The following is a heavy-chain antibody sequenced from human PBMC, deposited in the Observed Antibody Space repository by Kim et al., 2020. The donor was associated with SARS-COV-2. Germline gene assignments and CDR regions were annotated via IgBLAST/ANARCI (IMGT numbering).Heavy chain of an antibody. CDR3: ARHEDDFLTGYYTPFDY. V-gene: IGHV4-59*08. CDR2: IYYSGST. CDR1: GGSISSYY. J-gene: IGHJ4*02. Sequence: SETLSLTCTVSGGSISSYYWSWIRQPPGKGLEWIGYIYYSGSTNYNPSLKSRVTISVDTSKNQFSLKLSSVTAADTAVYYCARHEDDFLTGYYTPFDYWGQGTLVTVSS. D-gene: IGHD3-9*01.